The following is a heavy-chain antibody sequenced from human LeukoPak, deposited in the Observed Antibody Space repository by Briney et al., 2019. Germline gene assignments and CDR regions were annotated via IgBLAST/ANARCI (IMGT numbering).Heavy chain of an antibody. CDR3: AKDFSSYNWKRYFQH. D-gene: IGHD1-20*01. CDR1: GFTFSSYA. Sequence: PGGSLRLSCAASGFTFSSYAMSWVRQAPGKGLEWVSAISGSGGSTYYADSVKGRFTISRDNSKNTLYLQMNSLRAEDTAVYYCAKDFSSYNWKRYFQHWGQGTLVTVSS. J-gene: IGHJ1*01. CDR2: ISGSGGST. V-gene: IGHV3-23*01.